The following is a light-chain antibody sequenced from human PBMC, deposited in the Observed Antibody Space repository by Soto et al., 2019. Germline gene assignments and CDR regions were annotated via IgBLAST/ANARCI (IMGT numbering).Light chain of an antibody. CDR2: GAS. CDR3: QQYGRSPTT. V-gene: IGKV3-20*01. CDR1: QSITNNY. J-gene: IGKJ1*01. Sequence: EVFLAQSPATLCLSPGQISTLAWRASQSITNNYLAWYQQKPGQAPRLLIYGASSRATGIPARFSGSGSGTDFTLTISRLEPEDFAVYFCQQYGRSPTTFGQGTKVDIK.